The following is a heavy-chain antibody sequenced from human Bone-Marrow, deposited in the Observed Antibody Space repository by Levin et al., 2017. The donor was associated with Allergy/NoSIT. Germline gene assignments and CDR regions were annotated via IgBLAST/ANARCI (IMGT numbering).Heavy chain of an antibody. V-gene: IGHV3-7*01. CDR1: GFTFSSYW. CDR3: ARPYYYDSSGYATGAFDI. J-gene: IGHJ3*02. Sequence: GESLKISCAASGFTFSSYWMSWVRQAPGKGLEWVANIKQDGSEKYYVDSVKGRFTISRDNAKNSLYLQMNSLRAEDTAVYYCARPYYYDSSGYATGAFDIWGQGTMVTVSS. D-gene: IGHD3-22*01. CDR2: IKQDGSEK.